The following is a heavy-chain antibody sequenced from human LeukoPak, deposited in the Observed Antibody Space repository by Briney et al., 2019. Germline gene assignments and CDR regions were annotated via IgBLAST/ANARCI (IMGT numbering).Heavy chain of an antibody. CDR2: IYYSGST. J-gene: IGHJ3*02. CDR3: ARESVLIKWELPPGEAFDI. V-gene: IGHV4-59*01. Sequence: SETLSLTCNVSAVSIRSYYWRWIRQPGGKGREWIGYIYYSGSTNYNPCLRSRVTISVDTSKNQVSLKLSSVTSAAPAVYYCARESVLIKWELPPGEAFDIWGQGTMVTVSS. D-gene: IGHD1-26*01. CDR1: AVSIRSYY.